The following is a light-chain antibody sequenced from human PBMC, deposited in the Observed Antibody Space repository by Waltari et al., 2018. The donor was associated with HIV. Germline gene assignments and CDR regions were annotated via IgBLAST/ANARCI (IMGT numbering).Light chain of an antibody. Sequence: DIVLTQSPGILSLSRGGRATPSCRARQSVGSYVAWYQKKRGQAPRLLIFDAFQSAADIPARFSGSGSGTDFTLTISSLESEDFAIYYCQQRSKWPTTFGQGTKVEMK. CDR3: QQRSKWPTT. J-gene: IGKJ1*01. CDR1: QSVGSY. V-gene: IGKV3-11*01. CDR2: DAF.